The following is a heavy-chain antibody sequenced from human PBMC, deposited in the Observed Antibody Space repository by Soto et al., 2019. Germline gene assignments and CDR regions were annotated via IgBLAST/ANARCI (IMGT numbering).Heavy chain of an antibody. J-gene: IGHJ6*02. CDR2: IYYSGST. D-gene: IGHD3-10*01. CDR3: ARVLEGRYLLCFGGEYGMDV. CDR1: GGSISSYY. V-gene: IGHV4-59*01. Sequence: SETLSLTCTVSGGSISSYYWSWIRQPPGKGLEWIGYIYYSGSTNYNPSLKSRVTISVDTSKNQFSLKLSSVTAADTAVYYCARVLEGRYLLCFGGEYGMDVWRQGTTVTVSS.